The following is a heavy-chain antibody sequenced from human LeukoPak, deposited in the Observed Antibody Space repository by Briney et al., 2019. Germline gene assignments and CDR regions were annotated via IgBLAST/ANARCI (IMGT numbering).Heavy chain of an antibody. D-gene: IGHD5-18*01. Sequence: ASVKVSCKASGYTFTSYGISWVRQAPGQGLEWLGWISPYNGNTNFAQKLQGRVTMTTDTSTSTAYMELSSLRSEDTAVYYCARVDSYGSNALDYWGQGTLVTVSS. CDR3: ARVDSYGSNALDY. J-gene: IGHJ4*02. CDR1: GYTFTSYG. CDR2: ISPYNGNT. V-gene: IGHV1-18*01.